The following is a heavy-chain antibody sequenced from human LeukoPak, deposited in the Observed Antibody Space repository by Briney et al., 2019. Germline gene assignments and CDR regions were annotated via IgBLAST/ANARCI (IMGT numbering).Heavy chain of an antibody. CDR3: ARDREAYFDY. V-gene: IGHV3-30-3*01. D-gene: IGHD1-26*01. J-gene: IGHJ4*02. CDR2: ISYDGSNK. Sequence: PGGSLRLSCAASGFTFSSYAMHWVRQAPGKGLEWVAVISYDGSNKYYADSVKGRFTISRDNSKNTPYLQMNSLRAEDTAVYYCARDREAYFDYWGQGTLVTVSS. CDR1: GFTFSSYA.